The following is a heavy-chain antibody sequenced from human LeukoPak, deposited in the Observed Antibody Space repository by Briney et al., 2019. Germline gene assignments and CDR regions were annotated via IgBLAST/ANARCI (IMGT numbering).Heavy chain of an antibody. CDR2: ISDDGSER. CDR3: ATAPGDYYEDLTGLYNTPIDY. CDR1: GFTFSDYW. J-gene: IGHJ4*02. Sequence: GSLRLSCEASGFTFSDYWMSWVRQAPGKGLEWVASISDDGSERYYVDSVKGRFTISRDNAKKSLFLQMASLRAEDTAVYYCATAPGDYYEDLTGLYNTPIDYWGQGALVIVSS. D-gene: IGHD3-9*01. V-gene: IGHV3-7*01.